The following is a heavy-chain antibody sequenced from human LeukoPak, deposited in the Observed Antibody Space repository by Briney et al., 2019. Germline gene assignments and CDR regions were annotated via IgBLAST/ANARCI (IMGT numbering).Heavy chain of an antibody. CDR2: IYTSGST. D-gene: IGHD2-15*01. V-gene: IGHV4-4*07. J-gene: IGHJ4*02. CDR1: GGSISSYY. CDR3: ARDLLPAEGYCSGGSCYSGDY. Sequence: SETLSLTCTVSGGSISSYYWSWIRQPAGKGLEWIGRIYTSGSTNYNPSLKSRVTMSVDTSKNQFSLKLSSVTAADTAVYYCARDLLPAEGYCSGGSCYSGDYWGQGTLVTVSS.